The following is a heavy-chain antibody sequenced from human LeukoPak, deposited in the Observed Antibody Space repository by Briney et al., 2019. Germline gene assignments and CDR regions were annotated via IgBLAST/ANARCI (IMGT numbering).Heavy chain of an antibody. Sequence: PGGSLRLSCAASGFTFSSYSMNWVRQAPGKGLEWVSAISGSGGSTYYADSVKGRFTISRDNSKNTLYLQMNSLRAEDTAVYYCAKEYQRITMIRSAFDIWGQGTMVTVSS. J-gene: IGHJ3*02. CDR3: AKEYQRITMIRSAFDI. CDR1: GFTFSSYS. D-gene: IGHD3-22*01. CDR2: ISGSGGST. V-gene: IGHV3-23*01.